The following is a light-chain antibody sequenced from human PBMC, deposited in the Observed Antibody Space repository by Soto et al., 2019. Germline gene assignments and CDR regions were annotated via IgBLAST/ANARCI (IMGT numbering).Light chain of an antibody. CDR3: QQRSNWPPYT. V-gene: IGKV3-11*01. CDR1: QMVTTT. CDR2: DAS. J-gene: IGKJ2*01. Sequence: EIVLTQSPATLSFFPGERPTLSCRAGQMVTTTLAWYQQKPGQAPSLLIYDASNRATGIPARFSGSGSGTDFTLTISSLEPEDFAVYYCQQRSNWPPYTFGQGTKLEIK.